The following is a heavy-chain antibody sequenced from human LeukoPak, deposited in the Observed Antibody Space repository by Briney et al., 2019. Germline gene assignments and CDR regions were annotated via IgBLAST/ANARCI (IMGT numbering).Heavy chain of an antibody. CDR3: ASSRGSYYDWFDP. CDR2: INPSGGST. D-gene: IGHD1-26*01. J-gene: IGHJ5*02. CDR1: GYTFTSYY. Sequence: GASVKVSCKASGYTFTSYYMHWVRQAPGQGLEWMGIINPSGGSTSYAQKFQGRVTMTRDMSTSTVYMELSSLRSEDTAVYYCASSRGSYYDWFDPWGQGTLVTVSS. V-gene: IGHV1-46*01.